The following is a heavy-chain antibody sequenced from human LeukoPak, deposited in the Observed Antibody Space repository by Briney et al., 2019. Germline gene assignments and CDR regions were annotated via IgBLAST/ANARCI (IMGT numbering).Heavy chain of an antibody. V-gene: IGHV3-23*01. D-gene: IGHD2-8*01. J-gene: IGHJ3*01. CDR3: ARSQSGVFDV. CDR1: GFTFRSHA. CDR2: IYENGGTT. Sequence: QTGGSLRLSCVGSGFTFRSHAMSWVRQAPEKGLEFVSGIYENGGTTYYADSVKGRFTISRDNAKNTLNLQMNSLRAEDTAVYYCARSQSGVFDVWGQGTMVTVSS.